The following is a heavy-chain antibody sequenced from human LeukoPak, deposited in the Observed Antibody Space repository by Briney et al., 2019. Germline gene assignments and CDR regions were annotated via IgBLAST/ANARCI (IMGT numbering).Heavy chain of an antibody. CDR3: ARLNGGY. CDR2: SNYSGST. V-gene: IGHV4-59*08. J-gene: IGHJ4*02. Sequence: SETLSRTCTVSGGSMSTYYWSWIRQPPGKGLEWIGYSNYSGSTNYNPSLRSRVTISVDTSKNQFSLNLSSVTAADTAVYYCARLNGGYWGQGTLVTVSS. CDR1: GGSMSTYY. D-gene: IGHD2-8*01.